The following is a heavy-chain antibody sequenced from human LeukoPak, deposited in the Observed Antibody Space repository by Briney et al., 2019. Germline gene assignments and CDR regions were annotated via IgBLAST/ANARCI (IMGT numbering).Heavy chain of an antibody. V-gene: IGHV4-59*08. CDR2: IYYSGGT. J-gene: IGHJ6*03. CDR3: ARQMDTAMVTGHYYYYMDV. D-gene: IGHD5-18*01. CDR1: GGSISSYY. Sequence: SETLSLTCTVSGGSISSYYWSWIRQPPGKGLEWIGYIYYSGGTNYNPSLKSRVTISVDTSKNQFSLKLSSVTAADTSVYYCARQMDTAMVTGHYYYYMDVWGKGTTVTVSS.